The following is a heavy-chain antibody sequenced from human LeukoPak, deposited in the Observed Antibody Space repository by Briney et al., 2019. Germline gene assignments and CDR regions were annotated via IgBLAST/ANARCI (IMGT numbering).Heavy chain of an antibody. CDR3: AREDGYCSGGNCYSYFDS. D-gene: IGHD2-15*01. V-gene: IGHV3-7*01. Sequence: GGSLRLSCAASGFTFSHFWMSWVRQAPGKGLEWVAYIKKTGSETYYVDSVKGRFTITRDNTRSSLFLQMYSLRAEDTAVYFCAREDGYCSGGNCYSYFDSWGQGTLVTVTS. CDR2: IKKTGSET. CDR1: GFTFSHFW. J-gene: IGHJ4*02.